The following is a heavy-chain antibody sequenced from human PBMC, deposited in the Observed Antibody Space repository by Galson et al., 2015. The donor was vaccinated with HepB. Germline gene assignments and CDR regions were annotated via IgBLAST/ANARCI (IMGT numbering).Heavy chain of an antibody. D-gene: IGHD5-12*01. Sequence: SVKVSCKASGFTFTSSTVQWVRQARGQRLEWIGWIVVGSGNTNYAQKFQERVTITRDMSTSTAFMYLSGLRAEDTAVYYCVFLRGYDLKPLDYWGQGTLVTVSS. V-gene: IGHV1-58*01. CDR3: VFLRGYDLKPLDY. CDR2: IVVGSGNT. CDR1: GFTFTSST. J-gene: IGHJ4*02.